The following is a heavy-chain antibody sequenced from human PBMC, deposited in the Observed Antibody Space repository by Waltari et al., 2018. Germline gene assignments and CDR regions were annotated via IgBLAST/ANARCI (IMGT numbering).Heavy chain of an antibody. CDR1: GGSISGSGYY. CDR3: AREVGPKGDWFDP. Sequence: QLQLQESGPGLVKPSETLSLTCTVSGGSISGSGYYWGWIRQPPGKGLEWIGSIHYSGTTYYNSSLKRRVTIAVDMSKNQFSLNLNSVTAADTAVYYCAREVGPKGDWFDPWGQGTLVTVSS. J-gene: IGHJ5*02. CDR2: IHYSGTT. V-gene: IGHV4-39*07. D-gene: IGHD1-26*01.